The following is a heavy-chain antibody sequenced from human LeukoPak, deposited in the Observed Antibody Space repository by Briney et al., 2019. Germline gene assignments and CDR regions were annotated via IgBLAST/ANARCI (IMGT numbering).Heavy chain of an antibody. D-gene: IGHD3-10*01. Sequence: PGGSLRLSCAASGFIFSSYSMSWVRQAPGKGLEWVSAISGSGGSTYYADSVKGRFTISRDNSKNTLYLQMNSLRAEDTAVYYCAKGQRTVLLWFGELFIDYWGQGTLVTVSS. CDR3: AKGQRTVLLWFGELFIDY. J-gene: IGHJ4*02. CDR2: ISGSGGST. V-gene: IGHV3-23*01. CDR1: GFIFSSYS.